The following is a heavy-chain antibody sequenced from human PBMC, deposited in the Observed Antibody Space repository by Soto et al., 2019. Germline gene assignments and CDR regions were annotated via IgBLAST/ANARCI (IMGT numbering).Heavy chain of an antibody. V-gene: IGHV4-39*01. D-gene: IGHD3-9*01. J-gene: IGHJ4*02. CDR2: IYFRGNT. CDR1: GDSINSDKYY. Sequence: QLQLQESGPGLVKPSETLSLTCSVSGDSINSDKYYWGWIRQPPGKGLEWIGSIYFRGNTYYNPSIQTRVTISLDKSKSQFSLQLNSVTAADSAVYFCARLEGLATISYYFDFWGQGALVTVSS. CDR3: ARLEGLATISYYFDF.